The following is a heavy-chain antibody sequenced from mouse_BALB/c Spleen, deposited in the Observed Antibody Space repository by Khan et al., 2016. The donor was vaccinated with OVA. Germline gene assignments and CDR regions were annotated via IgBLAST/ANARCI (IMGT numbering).Heavy chain of an antibody. J-gene: IGHJ1*01. Sequence: EVELVESGGGLEQPGGSLRLSCATSGFTFTDYYMSLVRQPPGKALEWLGFIRNKANGYTTEYSASVKGRFTISRDNSQSIVYLQMNTLRAEDSATYYCARETVVDIYWYLDIWGAGTTVTVSS. CDR2: IRNKANGYTT. V-gene: IGHV7-3*02. CDR3: ARETVVDIYWYLDI. D-gene: IGHD1-1*01. CDR1: GFTFTDYY.